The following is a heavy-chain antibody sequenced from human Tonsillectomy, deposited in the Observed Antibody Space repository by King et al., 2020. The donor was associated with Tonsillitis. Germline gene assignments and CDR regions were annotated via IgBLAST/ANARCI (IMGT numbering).Heavy chain of an antibody. Sequence: VQLVESGGGLIQPGGSLRLSCAASGFTVNSNYMSWVRQAPGKGLEWVSVIYSSGSTYFADSVKGRFTISRDNSKNSLSLQVNSLRAEDTAVYYCAREPDYGDYFDYWGQGTLVTVSS. V-gene: IGHV3-53*01. J-gene: IGHJ4*02. CDR2: IYSSGST. CDR3: AREPDYGDYFDY. CDR1: GFTVNSNY. D-gene: IGHD4-17*01.